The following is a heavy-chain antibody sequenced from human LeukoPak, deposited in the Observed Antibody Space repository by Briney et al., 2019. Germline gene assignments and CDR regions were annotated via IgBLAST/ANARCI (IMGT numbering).Heavy chain of an antibody. J-gene: IGHJ6*03. D-gene: IGHD1-14*01. CDR3: ARGEPFYYMDV. Sequence: ASVKVSCKASGYTFTSYHINWVRQAPGQGLEWMGCINTYNGDTKYAQKLQGRVTVTTDTFTSTAYMELRSLKSDDTAIYYCARGEPFYYMDVWGKGTTVTVSS. CDR1: GYTFTSYH. CDR2: INTYNGDT. V-gene: IGHV1-18*01.